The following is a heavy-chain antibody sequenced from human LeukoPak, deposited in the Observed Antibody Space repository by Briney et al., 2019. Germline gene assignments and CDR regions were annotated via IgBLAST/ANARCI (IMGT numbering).Heavy chain of an antibody. J-gene: IGHJ6*03. Sequence: GGSLRLSCAASGFTFSSYGMSWVRQAPGKGLEWVSVIYSGGSTYYADSVKGRFTISRDNSKNSLYLQMNSLRAEDTAVYYCARDGSSSWYRDYYYYYMDVWGKGTTVTVSS. CDR2: IYSGGST. V-gene: IGHV3-66*01. D-gene: IGHD6-13*01. CDR3: ARDGSSSWYRDYYYYYMDV. CDR1: GFTFSSYG.